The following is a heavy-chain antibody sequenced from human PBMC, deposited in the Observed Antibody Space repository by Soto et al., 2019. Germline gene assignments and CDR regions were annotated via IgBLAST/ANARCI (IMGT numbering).Heavy chain of an antibody. J-gene: IGHJ3*02. Sequence: ASVKVSCKVSGYTLTELSMHWVRQAPGKGLEWMGGFDPEDGETIYAQKFQGRVTMTEDTSTDTAYMELSSLRSEDTAVYYCATSRITMILVGLRWSVEAFDIWGQGTMVTVSS. V-gene: IGHV1-24*01. CDR2: FDPEDGET. CDR3: ATSRITMILVGLRWSVEAFDI. CDR1: GYTLTELS. D-gene: IGHD3-22*01.